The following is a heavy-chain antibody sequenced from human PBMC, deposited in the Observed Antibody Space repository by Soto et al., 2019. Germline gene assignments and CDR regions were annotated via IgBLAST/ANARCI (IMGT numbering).Heavy chain of an antibody. CDR1: GGTFSSYA. Sequence: SVKVSCKASGGTFSSYAISWVRQAPGQGLEWMGGIIPIFGTANYAQKFQGRVTITADESTSTAYMELSSLRSEDTAVYYCARFLWFGELYSPWFDPWGQGTLVTVSS. CDR3: ARFLWFGELYSPWFDP. CDR2: IIPIFGTA. V-gene: IGHV1-69*13. D-gene: IGHD3-10*01. J-gene: IGHJ5*02.